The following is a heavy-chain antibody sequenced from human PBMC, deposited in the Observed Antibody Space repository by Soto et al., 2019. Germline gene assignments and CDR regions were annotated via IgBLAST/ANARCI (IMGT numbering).Heavy chain of an antibody. CDR3: GVSGGLDF. V-gene: IGHV1-18*01. CDR2: ISADSGEP. D-gene: IGHD2-15*01. CDR1: GFSSTTYA. J-gene: IGHJ4*02. Sequence: ASVKVSCKASGFSSTTYAFSWVRRAPGQGLEWMGLISADSGEPRYAQKFQGRGAKNTGPSTGTAYIEVRGLTSGDPAGQYCGVSGGLDFWGQGNRVNGSS.